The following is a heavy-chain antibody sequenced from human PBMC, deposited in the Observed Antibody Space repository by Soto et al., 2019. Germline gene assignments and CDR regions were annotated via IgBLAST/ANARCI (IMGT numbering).Heavy chain of an antibody. CDR3: ARGVSSSWYPNWFDP. J-gene: IGHJ5*02. CDR1: GGTISNGGYY. CDR2: IYYSGST. V-gene: IGHV4-61*08. Sequence: PSETMSLTSTVSGGTISNGGYYWSWNKKPPGKGLEWIGYIYYSGSTNYNPSLKSRVTISVDTSKNQFSLKLSSVTAADTAVYYCARGVSSSWYPNWFDPWGQGTLVTVSS. D-gene: IGHD6-13*01.